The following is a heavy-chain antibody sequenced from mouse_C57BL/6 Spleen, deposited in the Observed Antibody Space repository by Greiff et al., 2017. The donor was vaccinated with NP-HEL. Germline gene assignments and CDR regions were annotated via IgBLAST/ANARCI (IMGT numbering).Heavy chain of an antibody. CDR2: IYPGSGST. CDR1: GYTFTSYW. J-gene: IGHJ4*01. Sequence: QVQLKQPGAELVKPGASVKMSCKASGYTFTSYWITWVKQRPGQGLEWIGDIYPGSGSTNYNEKFKSKATLTVDTSSSTAYMQLSSLTSEDSAVYYCARSGYGSSYDYAMDYWGQGTSVTVSS. D-gene: IGHD1-1*01. V-gene: IGHV1-55*01. CDR3: ARSGYGSSYDYAMDY.